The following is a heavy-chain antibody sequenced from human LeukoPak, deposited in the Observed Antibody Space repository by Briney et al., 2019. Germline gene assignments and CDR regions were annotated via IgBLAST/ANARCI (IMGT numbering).Heavy chain of an antibody. V-gene: IGHV3-53*01. J-gene: IGHJ4*02. CDR2: IYSGGGT. Sequence: GGSLRLSCAASGFTVSSNYMSWVRQAPGKGLEWVSVIYSGGGTYYADSVKGRFTISRDNPKNTLYLQMNSLRAEDTAVYYCARFDYDSSGIDYWGQGTLVTVSS. CDR1: GFTVSSNY. CDR3: ARFDYDSSGIDY. D-gene: IGHD3-22*01.